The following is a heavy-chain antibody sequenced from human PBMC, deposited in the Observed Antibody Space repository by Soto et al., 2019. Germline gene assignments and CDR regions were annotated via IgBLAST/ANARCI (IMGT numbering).Heavy chain of an antibody. J-gene: IGHJ6*02. CDR2: ITPVLGIA. Sequence: QVQLVQSGAEVKKPGSSVKVSCEASGRTFSSYSIIWVRQAPGQGLEWMGRITPVLGIANYAQKFQGRVTITADKSTSTAYMDLSSLTFEDMAVYYCARGGAVAGDPNLQRYYYGMDVWGQGTTVTVSS. CDR3: ARGGAVAGDPNLQRYYYGMDV. D-gene: IGHD6-19*01. CDR1: GRTFSSYS. V-gene: IGHV1-69*02.